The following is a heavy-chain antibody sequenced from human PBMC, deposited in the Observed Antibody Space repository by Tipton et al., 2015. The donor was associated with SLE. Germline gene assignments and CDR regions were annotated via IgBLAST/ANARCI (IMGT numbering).Heavy chain of an antibody. CDR3: AREGLGWFDP. CDR2: IYYSGST. D-gene: IGHD2-21*01. J-gene: IGHJ5*02. Sequence: TLSLTCTASGGSSSSYYWSWIRQPPGKGLEWIGYIYYSGSTNYNPSLKSRVTISVDTSKNQFSLRLSSVTAADTAVYYCAREGLGWFDPWGQGTLVTVSS. CDR1: GGSSSSYY. V-gene: IGHV4-59*01.